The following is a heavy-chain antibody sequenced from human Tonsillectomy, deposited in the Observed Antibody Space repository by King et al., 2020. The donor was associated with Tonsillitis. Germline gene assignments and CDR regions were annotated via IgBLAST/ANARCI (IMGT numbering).Heavy chain of an antibody. CDR3: VGDSQLRQGYYYYYYYMDV. Sequence: SWIRQPPGKGLEWMGEINHSGSTNYNPALTSRVTISVDTSKNQFYLKLSSVTAADTAVYYCVGDSQLRQGYYYYYYYMDVWGKGTTVTVSS. V-gene: IGHV4-34*01. CDR2: INHSGST. J-gene: IGHJ6*03. D-gene: IGHD4-23*01.